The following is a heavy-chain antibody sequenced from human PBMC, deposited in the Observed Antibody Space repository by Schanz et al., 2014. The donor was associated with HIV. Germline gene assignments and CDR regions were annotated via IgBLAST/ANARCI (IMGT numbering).Heavy chain of an antibody. J-gene: IGHJ6*02. V-gene: IGHV3-30*18. CDR2: ISYDGTNK. CDR3: AKDRNYYDDKYLGKGNYYYYYGMDV. CDR1: GFTFDSYG. D-gene: IGHD3-22*01. Sequence: VQLLESGGGLEQPGGSLRLSCAASGFTFDSYGIHWVRQAPGKGLEWVAVISYDGTNKKFADSVKGRFTISRDNSKNTVYLQAKSLRREDTAVYFCAKDRNYYDDKYLGKGNYYYYYGMDVWGQGTTVTVSS.